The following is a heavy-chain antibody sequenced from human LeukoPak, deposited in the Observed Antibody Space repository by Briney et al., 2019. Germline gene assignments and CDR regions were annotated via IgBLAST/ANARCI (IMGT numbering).Heavy chain of an antibody. CDR2: INHSGST. D-gene: IGHD3-16*02. V-gene: IGHV4-34*01. CDR1: GGSFSGYY. Sequence: SETLSLTCAVYGGSFSGYYWSWIRQPPGKGLEWIGEINHSGSTNYNPSLKSRVTISVDTSKNQFSLKLSSVTAADTAVYYCARVRYYDYVWGSYRPFYYYYYMDVWGKGTTVTVSS. J-gene: IGHJ6*03. CDR3: ARVRYYDYVWGSYRPFYYYYYMDV.